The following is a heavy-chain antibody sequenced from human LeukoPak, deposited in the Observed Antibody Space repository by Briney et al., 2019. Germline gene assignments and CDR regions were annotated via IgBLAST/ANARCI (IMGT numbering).Heavy chain of an antibody. CDR3: ANKIYLH. CDR1: GFTFSSYN. J-gene: IGHJ1*01. Sequence: GGSLRLSCAASGFTFSSYNMNWVRQAPGKGLEWVSSISSSSSYIYYADSVRGRFTISRDNAKNSLYLQINSLRAEDTAVYYCANKIYLHWGQGTLVTVSS. CDR2: ISSSSSYI. V-gene: IGHV3-21*01.